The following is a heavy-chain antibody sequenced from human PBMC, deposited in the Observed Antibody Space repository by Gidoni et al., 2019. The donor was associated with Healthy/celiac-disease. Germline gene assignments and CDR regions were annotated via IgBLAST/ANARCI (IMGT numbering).Heavy chain of an antibody. CDR2: ISYDGSNK. J-gene: IGHJ4*02. CDR3: AREVVPAAIHENY. V-gene: IGHV3-30*04. Sequence: QVQLVESGGGVVQPGRSLRLSCAASGFTFSSYAMHWVRQAPGKGLEWVAVISYDGSNKYYADSVKGRFTISRDNSKNTLYLQMNSLRAEDTAVYYCAREVVPAAIHENYWGQGTLVTVSS. CDR1: GFTFSSYA. D-gene: IGHD2-2*01.